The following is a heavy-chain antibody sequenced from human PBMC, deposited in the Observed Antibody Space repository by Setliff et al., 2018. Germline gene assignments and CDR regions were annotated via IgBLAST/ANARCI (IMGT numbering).Heavy chain of an antibody. CDR2: IYTSWST. J-gene: IGHJ6*03. CDR3: ARMSGFLYMGV. D-gene: IGHD3-3*01. CDR1: GDSISSRTYY. V-gene: IGHV4-61*09. Sequence: SETLSLTCTVSGDSISSRTYYWSWIRQPAGKGLEWIGHIYTSWSTIYNPSLKSRLTISLDTSKNQFSLNLSSVTAADTAVYYCARMSGFLYMGVWGKGTPVTSP.